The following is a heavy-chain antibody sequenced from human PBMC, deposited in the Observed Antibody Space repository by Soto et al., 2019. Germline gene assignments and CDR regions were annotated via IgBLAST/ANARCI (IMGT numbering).Heavy chain of an antibody. Sequence: LRLSCAASGFTFSSYAMSWVRQAPGKGLEWVSAISGSGGSTYYADSVKGRFTISRDNSKNTLYLQMNSLRAEDTAVYYCAKDTHPPWAVTTGIIDYRGQGSLVTVSS. CDR1: GFTFSSYA. V-gene: IGHV3-23*01. CDR3: AKDTHPPWAVTTGIIDY. D-gene: IGHD4-4*01. J-gene: IGHJ4*02. CDR2: ISGSGGST.